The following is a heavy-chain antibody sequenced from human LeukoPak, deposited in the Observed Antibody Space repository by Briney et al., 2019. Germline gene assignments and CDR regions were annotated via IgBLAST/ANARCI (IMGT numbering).Heavy chain of an antibody. CDR1: GFTFSTYA. CDR2: ISYGGSKK. J-gene: IGHJ4*02. Sequence: PGRSLRLSCAASGFTFSTYAMHWVRQAPGKGLEWGTIISYGGSKKYYADSVRGRFTISRDNSKNTLYLQMNSLRLEDTALYYCAGGDPYRGYDYPGVWGQGTLVTVSS. CDR3: AGGDPYRGYDYPGV. D-gene: IGHD5-12*01. V-gene: IGHV3-30*04.